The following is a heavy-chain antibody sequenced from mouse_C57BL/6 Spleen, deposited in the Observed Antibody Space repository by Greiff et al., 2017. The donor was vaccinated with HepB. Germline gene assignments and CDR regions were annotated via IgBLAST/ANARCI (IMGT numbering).Heavy chain of an antibody. CDR3: TRAGFDV. CDR2: IDPETGGT. CDR1: GYTFTDYE. J-gene: IGHJ1*03. Sequence: QVQLKQSGAELVRPGASVTLSCKASGYTFTDYEMHWVKQTPVHGLEWIGAIDPETGGTAYNQKFKGKAILTADKSSSTAYMELRSLTSEDSAVYYCTRAGFDVWGTGTTLTVSS. V-gene: IGHV1-15*01.